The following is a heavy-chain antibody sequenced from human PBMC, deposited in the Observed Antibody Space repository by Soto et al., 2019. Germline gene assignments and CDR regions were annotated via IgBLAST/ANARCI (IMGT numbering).Heavy chain of an antibody. CDR1: GFTFSSYA. V-gene: IGHV3-23*01. CDR3: AKLWFGELAPVDY. D-gene: IGHD3-10*01. CDR2: IGGSGGTT. Sequence: GGSLRLSCAASGFTFSSYAMSWVRQAPGKGLEWVSAIGGSGGTTYYADSVKGRFTISRDNSKNTLNLQMNSLRGEDTALYYCAKLWFGELAPVDYWGQGTLVTVSS. J-gene: IGHJ4*02.